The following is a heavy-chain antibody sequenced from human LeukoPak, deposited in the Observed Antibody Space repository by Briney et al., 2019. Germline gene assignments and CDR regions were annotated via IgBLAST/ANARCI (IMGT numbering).Heavy chain of an antibody. V-gene: IGHV4-31*03. CDR2: IYYNGST. D-gene: IGHD3-3*01. CDR1: GGSISSGGSY. CDR3: ARTYTIFGVVTPSYGMDV. J-gene: IGHJ6*02. Sequence: SQTLSLTCTVSGGSISSGGSYWSWIRQHPGKGLEWIGYIYYNGSTYYNPSLKSRVTISVDTSKNQFSLKLSSVTAADTAVYYCARTYTIFGVVTPSYGMDVWGQGTTVTVSS.